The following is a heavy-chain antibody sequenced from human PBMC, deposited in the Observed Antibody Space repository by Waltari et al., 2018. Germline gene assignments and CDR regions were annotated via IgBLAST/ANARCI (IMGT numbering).Heavy chain of an antibody. V-gene: IGHV1-18*01. D-gene: IGHD1-26*01. J-gene: IGHJ4*02. Sequence: QVQLVQSGDEVKKPGASVRVSCKTSGYTYTSYSITWVRQAPGQGHEWMGWIDSRNGNTRYAQKVQGRVTMTTDTTTRTTYLELTSLRSDDTAVYYCVRDGDSGSYTFGYWGLGTLVTVSS. CDR2: IDSRNGNT. CDR1: GYTYTSYS. CDR3: VRDGDSGSYTFGY.